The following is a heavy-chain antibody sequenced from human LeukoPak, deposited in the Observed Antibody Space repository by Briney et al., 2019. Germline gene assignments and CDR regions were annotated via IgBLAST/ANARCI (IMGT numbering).Heavy chain of an antibody. D-gene: IGHD6-13*01. Sequence: SETLSLTCTVSGGSISSSSYYWGWIRQPPGKGLEWIGSIYYSGSTYYNPSLKSRVSTSIDTSKNQFSLNLSSVTAADTAVYYCARRAVGTFDYWGQGTLVTVSS. J-gene: IGHJ4*02. CDR2: IYYSGST. CDR3: ARRAVGTFDY. V-gene: IGHV4-39*01. CDR1: GGSISSSSYY.